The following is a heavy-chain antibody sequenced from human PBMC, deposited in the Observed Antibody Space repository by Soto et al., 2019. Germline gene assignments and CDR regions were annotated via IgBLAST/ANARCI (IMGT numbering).Heavy chain of an antibody. D-gene: IGHD6-19*01. V-gene: IGHV3-9*01. CDR2: ISWNSGSI. Sequence: GWCIRLSGAASGFSFDDYATHWVRQYPGKGLEWVSGISWNSGSISYAASVKGRFTISSDNAKNSLYLQMNSLRAEDTALYYCAKDSQWLQQDYSFDYCGQGTLVTVSS. CDR1: GFSFDDYA. CDR3: AKDSQWLQQDYSFDY. J-gene: IGHJ4*02.